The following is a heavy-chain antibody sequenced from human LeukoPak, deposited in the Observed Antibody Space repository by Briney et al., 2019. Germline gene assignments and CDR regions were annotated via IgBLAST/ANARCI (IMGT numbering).Heavy chain of an antibody. J-gene: IGHJ4*02. CDR2: ISWNSGSI. Sequence: PGGSLRLSCAASGFTFDDYAMHWVRQAPGEGLEWVSGISWNSGSIDYADSVKGRFTISRDNDKNSLYLQMNSLRAEDMALYYCAKGYCSSTSCYFDYWGQGTLVTVSS. D-gene: IGHD2-2*01. CDR1: GFTFDDYA. CDR3: AKGYCSSTSCYFDY. V-gene: IGHV3-9*03.